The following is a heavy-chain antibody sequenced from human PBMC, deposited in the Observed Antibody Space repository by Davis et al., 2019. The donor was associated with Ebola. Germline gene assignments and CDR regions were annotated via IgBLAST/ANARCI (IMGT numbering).Heavy chain of an antibody. CDR3: ARWPSRKGAFDY. V-gene: IGHV3-21*01. CDR1: GFSFSNYN. Sequence: GESLKISCVASGFSFSNYNMNWVHQAPGKGLEWVSSISSSSSYMYYADSVKGRFTISRDNAKSSLYLQMNSLRAEDTALYYCARWPSRKGAFDYWGQGTLVTVSS. J-gene: IGHJ4*02. CDR2: ISSSSSYM. D-gene: IGHD3-16*01.